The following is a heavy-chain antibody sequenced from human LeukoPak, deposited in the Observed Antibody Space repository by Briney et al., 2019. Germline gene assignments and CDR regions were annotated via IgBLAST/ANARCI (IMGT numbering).Heavy chain of an antibody. D-gene: IGHD2-2*01. CDR3: AREHCSSTSCYWDWFDP. J-gene: IGHJ5*02. V-gene: IGHV1-2*02. CDR1: GYTFTGYY. CDR2: INPNSGGT. Sequence: GASVKVSXKASGYTFTGYYMHWVRQAPGQGLEWMGWINPNSGGTNYAQKFQGRVTMTRDTSISTAYMELSRLRSDDTAVYYCAREHCSSTSCYWDWFDPWGQGTLVTVSS.